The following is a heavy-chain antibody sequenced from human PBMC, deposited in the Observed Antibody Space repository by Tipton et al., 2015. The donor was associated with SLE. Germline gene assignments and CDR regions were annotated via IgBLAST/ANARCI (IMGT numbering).Heavy chain of an antibody. D-gene: IGHD6-13*01. CDR3: AGVYSSSWYYYYYYMDV. J-gene: IGHJ6*03. Sequence: TLSLTCAVYGGSFSVYYWTWIRQPPGKGLEWIGEINHGGSTNYNPSLKSRVTISVDTSRNQFSLKLSSVTAADTAVYYCAGVYSSSWYYYYYYMDVWGKGTTVTVSS. V-gene: IGHV4-34*01. CDR1: GGSFSVYY. CDR2: INHGGST.